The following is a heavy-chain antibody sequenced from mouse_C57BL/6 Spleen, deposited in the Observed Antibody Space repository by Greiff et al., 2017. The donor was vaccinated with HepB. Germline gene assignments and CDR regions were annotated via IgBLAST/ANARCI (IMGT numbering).Heavy chain of an antibody. J-gene: IGHJ3*01. CDR1: GYAFSSSW. V-gene: IGHV1-82*01. Sequence: QVQLKLSGPELVKPGASVKISCKASGYAFSSSWMNWVKQRPGKGLEWIGRIYPGDGDTNYNGKFKGKATLTADKSSSTAYMQLSSLTSEDSAVYFCARSTMVTRFAYWGQGTLVTVSA. D-gene: IGHD2-2*01. CDR3: ARSTMVTRFAY. CDR2: IYPGDGDT.